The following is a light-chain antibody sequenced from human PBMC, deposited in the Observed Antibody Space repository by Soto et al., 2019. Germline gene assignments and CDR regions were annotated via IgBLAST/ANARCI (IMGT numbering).Light chain of an antibody. J-gene: IGLJ3*02. V-gene: IGLV4-60*02. CDR3: ETWDSNTRV. CDR2: VEGSGSY. Sequence: QPVLTQSSSASASLGSSVKLTCTLRSGHSSYIIAWHQQQAGKAPRYLMKVEGSGSYNKGSGVPDRFSGSSSGADRYLTISNLQFEDEADYYCETWDSNTRVFGGGTTLTVL. CDR1: SGHSSYI.